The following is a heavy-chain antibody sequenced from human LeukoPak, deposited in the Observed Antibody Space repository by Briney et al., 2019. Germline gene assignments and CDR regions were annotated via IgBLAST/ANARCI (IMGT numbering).Heavy chain of an antibody. V-gene: IGHV1-2*06. CDR2: INPNSGGT. J-gene: IGHJ4*02. D-gene: IGHD6-13*01. CDR1: GYTFTGYY. Sequence: ASVKVSCKASGYTFTGYYMHWVRQAPGQGLEWMGRINPNSGGTNYAQKFQGRVTMTRDTSISTAYMELSRLRSDDTAVYCCARVSFGYSSSWLGFDYWGQGTLVTVSS. CDR3: ARVSFGYSSSWLGFDY.